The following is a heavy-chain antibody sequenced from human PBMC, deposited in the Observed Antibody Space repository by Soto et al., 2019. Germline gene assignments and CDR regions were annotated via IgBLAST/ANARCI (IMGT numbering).Heavy chain of an antibody. V-gene: IGHV1-18*01. CDR1: GYTFTSYG. Sequence: QVQLVQSRAEVKKPGASVKVSCKASGYTFTSYGINWVRQAPGQGLEWMGWISAYNGNTNSAQKLQGRVTMTTDTSTSTADMELRSLSSDDTAVYYCARVGYCSSTSCYTGYYYYYGMDVWGQGTTVTVSS. J-gene: IGHJ6*02. CDR2: ISAYNGNT. D-gene: IGHD2-2*02. CDR3: ARVGYCSSTSCYTGYYYYYGMDV.